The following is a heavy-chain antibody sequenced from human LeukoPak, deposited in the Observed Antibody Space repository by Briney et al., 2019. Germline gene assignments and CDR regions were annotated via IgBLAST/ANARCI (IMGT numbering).Heavy chain of an antibody. Sequence: SETLSLTCTVSGGSISSGDYYWSWIRQPPGKGLEWIGYIYYSGSTYYNPSLKSRVTISVDRSKNQFSLKLSSVTAADTAVYYCARTSMTTVTTGYFDYWGQGTLVTVSS. J-gene: IGHJ4*02. CDR2: IYYSGST. CDR1: GGSISSGDYY. V-gene: IGHV4-30-4*08. D-gene: IGHD4-11*01. CDR3: ARTSMTTVTTGYFDY.